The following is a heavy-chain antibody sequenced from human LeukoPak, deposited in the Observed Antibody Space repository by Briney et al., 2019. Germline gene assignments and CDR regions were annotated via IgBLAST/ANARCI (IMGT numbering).Heavy chain of an antibody. CDR1: GFTFDDYA. J-gene: IGHJ4*02. CDR3: AKTGNPPTGDY. CDR2: ISWNSGSI. V-gene: IGHV3-9*01. Sequence: GGSLRLSCAASGFTFDDYAMHWVRQAPGKGLEWVSGISWNSGSIGYADSVKGRFTISRDNAKNTLYLQMNSLRAEDTAVYYCAKTGNPPTGDYWGQGTLVTVSS. D-gene: IGHD1-1*01.